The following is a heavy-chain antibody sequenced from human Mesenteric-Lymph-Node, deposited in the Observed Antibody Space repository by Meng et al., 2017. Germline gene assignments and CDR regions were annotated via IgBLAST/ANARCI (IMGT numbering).Heavy chain of an antibody. Sequence: SQTLSLTCDISGDSVSRNNAAWNWIRQSPSRGLEWLGRTYYRSRWSTDYAVSMKSRITINADTSKNQFSLQLNSVTPENTAVYYCANWRYDYWGQGTLVTVSS. V-gene: IGHV6-1*01. CDR3: ANWRYDY. CDR1: GDSVSRNNAA. J-gene: IGHJ4*02. CDR2: TYYRSRWST. D-gene: IGHD1-1*01.